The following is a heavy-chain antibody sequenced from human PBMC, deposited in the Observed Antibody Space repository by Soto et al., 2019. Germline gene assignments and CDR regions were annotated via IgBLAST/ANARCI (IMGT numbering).Heavy chain of an antibody. CDR1: GFTFSRYL. D-gene: IGHD2-15*01. J-gene: IGHJ4*02. CDR3: ASKVDDGFDY. CDR2: ISNDGNTE. V-gene: IGHV3-30-3*01. Sequence: RGSLRLSCTASGFTFSRYLMHWVRQAPGKGLEWVALISNDGNTEYYADSVRGRFTISRDNSKNTLYLQINSLRAEDAAVYYCASKVDDGFDYWGRGTLVTVSS.